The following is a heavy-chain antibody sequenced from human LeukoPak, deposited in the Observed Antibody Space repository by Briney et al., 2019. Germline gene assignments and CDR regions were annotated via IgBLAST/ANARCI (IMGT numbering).Heavy chain of an antibody. CDR1: GGSISTSNYY. V-gene: IGHV4-39*07. CDR2: IFYSGST. J-gene: IGHJ6*04. CDR3: ARLPSITMVRGVNSPHVDV. Sequence: SETLSLTCTVSGGSISTSNYYWGWIRQPPGKGLEWIGNIFYSGSTYYSPSLKSRVTISLDTSKNQFSLKLSSVTAADTAVYYCARLPSITMVRGVNSPHVDVWGKGTTVTISS. D-gene: IGHD3-10*01.